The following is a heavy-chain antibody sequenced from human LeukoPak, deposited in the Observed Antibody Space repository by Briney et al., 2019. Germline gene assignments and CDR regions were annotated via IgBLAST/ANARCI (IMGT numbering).Heavy chain of an antibody. Sequence: GGSLRLSCAASGFTFSSYAMSWVRQAPGKGLEWVSAISGSGGSTYYADSVKGRFTISRDNAKKSLYSEMNNLRAEDTAVYYCATDGAGFDTWGQGVLVTVSS. CDR3: ATDGAGFDT. J-gene: IGHJ5*02. CDR2: ISGSGGST. V-gene: IGHV3-23*01. CDR1: GFTFSSYA.